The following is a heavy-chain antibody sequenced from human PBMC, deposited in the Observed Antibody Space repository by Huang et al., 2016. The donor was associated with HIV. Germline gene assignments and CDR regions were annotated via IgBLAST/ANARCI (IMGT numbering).Heavy chain of an antibody. Sequence: QVQLQQWGAGLLKPSETLALTCAVSGESLGTYYWAWIRRPPGKGLQWIGEVNDGGDINYNPSLVSRVTISVDTSRNQVARTLTSMTAADTATYYCARRFRVAATRKWFDPWGQGTLVIVSS. V-gene: IGHV4-34*01. CDR1: GESLGTYY. D-gene: IGHD3-10*01. CDR3: ARRFRVAATRKWFDP. CDR2: VNDGGDI. J-gene: IGHJ5*02.